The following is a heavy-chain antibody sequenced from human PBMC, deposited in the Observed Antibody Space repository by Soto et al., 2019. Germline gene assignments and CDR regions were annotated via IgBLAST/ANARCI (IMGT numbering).Heavy chain of an antibody. J-gene: IGHJ6*03. CDR2: ISGSGGST. CDR3: AKDPAYYYYYYMDV. Sequence: EVQLLEAGGGLVQPGGSLRLSCAASGFTFSSYAMSWVRQAPGKGLEWVSAISGSGGSTYYADSVKGRFTISRDNSKNTLYLQMNSLRAEDTAVYYCAKDPAYYYYYYMDVWGKGTTVTVSS. V-gene: IGHV3-23*01. CDR1: GFTFSSYA.